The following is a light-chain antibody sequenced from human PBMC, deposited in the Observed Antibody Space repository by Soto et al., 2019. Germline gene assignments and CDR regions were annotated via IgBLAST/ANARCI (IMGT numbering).Light chain of an antibody. Sequence: AIRMTQSPSSLSASTGDRVNITCRASQGSSSYLSCFQQKPGRPPKLLMSATSTLQSDVPSRFSGSGSGTDFTLTIGCLQSEDLATYYCQQYYTYPWTFGQGTKVEIK. CDR3: QQYYTYPWT. CDR2: ATS. J-gene: IGKJ1*01. CDR1: QGSSSY. V-gene: IGKV1-8*01.